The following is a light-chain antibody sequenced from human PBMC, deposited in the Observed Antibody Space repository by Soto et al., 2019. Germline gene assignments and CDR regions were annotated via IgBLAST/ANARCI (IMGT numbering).Light chain of an antibody. CDR2: KAS. J-gene: IGKJ4*01. Sequence: DIQMTQSPSTLSASVGDRVTITCRASQSISSWLAWYQQKPGKAPNLLIYKASSLESGVPSRFSGIGFGTEFTLTFSSLQPDDFATYYCQQYDSYPLTFGGGTKVDIK. CDR1: QSISSW. V-gene: IGKV1-5*03. CDR3: QQYDSYPLT.